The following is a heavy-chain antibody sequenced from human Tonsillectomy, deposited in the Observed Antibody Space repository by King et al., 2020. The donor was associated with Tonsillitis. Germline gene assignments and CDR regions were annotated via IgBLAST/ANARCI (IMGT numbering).Heavy chain of an antibody. D-gene: IGHD1-1*01. J-gene: IGHJ4*02. CDR1: GFTFSNAW. V-gene: IGHV3-15*01. CDR2: IKSKTDGGTT. Sequence: VQLVESGGGLVKPGGSLRLSCAASGFTFSNAWMSWVRQAPGKGLEWVRRIKSKTDGGTTDYAAPVKGRFTISRDDSKNTLYLQMNSLKTEDTAVYYCTTWTGAVWGQGTLVTVSS. CDR3: TTWTGAV.